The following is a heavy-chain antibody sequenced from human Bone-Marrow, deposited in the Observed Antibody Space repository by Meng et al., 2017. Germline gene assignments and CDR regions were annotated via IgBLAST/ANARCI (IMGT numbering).Heavy chain of an antibody. J-gene: IGHJ4*02. CDR2: IYHSGST. CDR1: GGSISSSNW. D-gene: IGHD3-22*01. V-gene: IGHV4-4*02. Sequence: VGLQGSGQGVGRPGRSLSLTGPVSGGSISSSNWWSWVRQPPGKGLEGIGEIYHSGSTNYNPSLKSRVTISVDKSKNQFSLKLSSVTAADTAVYYCARATHYYDSSRRNMRDLPFDYWGQGTLVTVSS. CDR3: ARATHYYDSSRRNMRDLPFDY.